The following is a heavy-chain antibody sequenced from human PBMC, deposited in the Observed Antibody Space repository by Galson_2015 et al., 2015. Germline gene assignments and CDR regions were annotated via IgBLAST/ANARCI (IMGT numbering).Heavy chain of an antibody. V-gene: IGHV3-11*01. Sequence: SLRLSCAASGFTFSDYYMSWIRQAPGKGLEWVSYIGSSGSTIYYADSVKGRFTISRDNAKNSLYLQMNSLRAEDTAVYYCAREDRRVTMMDWGQGTLVTVSS. J-gene: IGHJ4*02. CDR2: IGSSGSTI. CDR3: AREDRRVTMMD. D-gene: IGHD3-22*01. CDR1: GFTFSDYY.